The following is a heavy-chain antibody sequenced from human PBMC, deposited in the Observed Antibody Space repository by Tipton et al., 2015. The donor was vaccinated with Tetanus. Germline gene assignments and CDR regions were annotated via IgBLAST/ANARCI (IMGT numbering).Heavy chain of an antibody. J-gene: IGHJ4*02. CDR3: ARGGHGQYDFWGGYVGGYFAY. CDR1: GGSISSYY. Sequence: TLSLTCTVSGGSISSYYWSWIRQPPGKGLEWIGYIYYSGSTNYNPSLKSRVTISVDTSKNQFPLKLSFVTAADTAVYYCARGGHGQYDFWGGYVGGYFAYWGQGTLVTVSA. V-gene: IGHV4-59*01. CDR2: IYYSGST. D-gene: IGHD3-3*01.